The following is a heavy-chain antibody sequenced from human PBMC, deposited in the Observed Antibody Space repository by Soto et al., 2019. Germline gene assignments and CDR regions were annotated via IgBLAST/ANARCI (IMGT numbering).Heavy chain of an antibody. CDR3: AREGSYSAYNFAHGIQLWSFDF. Sequence: SETLSLTCTVSGGSINTFYWSWVRQPAGKGLEWIGRSFSSGSTSFNPSLESRVAMSVDTSKNHFSLNLSSVTAADMAVYYCAREGSYSAYNFAHGIQLWSFDFWGQGALVTVSS. V-gene: IGHV4-4*07. CDR1: GGSINTFY. CDR2: SFSSGST. D-gene: IGHD5-12*01. J-gene: IGHJ4*02.